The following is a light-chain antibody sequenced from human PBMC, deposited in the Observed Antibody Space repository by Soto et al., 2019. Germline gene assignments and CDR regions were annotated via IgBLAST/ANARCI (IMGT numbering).Light chain of an antibody. CDR3: QKYNRAPLT. V-gene: IGKV1-27*01. CDR2: FAS. CDR1: QDINNY. Sequence: DIEMTQSPSSLSASVGDRVTITCRPSQDINNYLAWYQQKPGKAPELLIYFASSLQSGVPSRFSGSASGTDFTLTISCLQPEDVATYYCQKYNRAPLTFGGGTKVEIK. J-gene: IGKJ4*01.